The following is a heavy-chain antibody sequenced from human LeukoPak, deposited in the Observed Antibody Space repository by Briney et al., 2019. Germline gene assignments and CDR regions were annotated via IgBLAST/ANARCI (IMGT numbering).Heavy chain of an antibody. CDR1: GFTFESYA. Sequence: QSGRSLRLSCEASGFTFESYAMHWVRQAPGKGLEWVAVISYDGSNKYYVDSVKGRFTISRDNSKNTLFLQMNSLRPEDTSVYHCAKDRTYDYGTYDAFDIWGPGTMVSVSS. CDR3: AKDRTYDYGTYDAFDI. D-gene: IGHD4-17*01. CDR2: ISYDGSNK. J-gene: IGHJ3*02. V-gene: IGHV3-30*18.